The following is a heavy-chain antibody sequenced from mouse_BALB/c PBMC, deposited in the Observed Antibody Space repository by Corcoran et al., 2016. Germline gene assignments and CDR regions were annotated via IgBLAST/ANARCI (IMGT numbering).Heavy chain of an antibody. V-gene: IGHV8-8*01. D-gene: IGHD4-1*01. CDR2: IWWDDAK. J-gene: IGHJ2*01. Sequence: QVTLKESGPGILQPSQTLSLTCSFSGFSLSTSGMGVGWIRQPSGKGLEWLAHIWWDDAKRYDPALKSRLTIYKDTSNSQVFLKIASGDTADTATYYCARTWDEGYFVYWGQGTTLTVSS. CDR1: GFSLSTSGMG. CDR3: ARTWDEGYFVY.